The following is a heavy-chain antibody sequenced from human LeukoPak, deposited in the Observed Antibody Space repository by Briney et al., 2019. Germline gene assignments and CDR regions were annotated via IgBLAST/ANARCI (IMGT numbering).Heavy chain of an antibody. CDR3: ARVYVVVPAAMGTYYYGSGSYSLDY. CDR1: GGSFSKYY. J-gene: IGHJ4*02. D-gene: IGHD3-10*01. V-gene: IGHV4-34*01. Sequence: SETLSLTCAVSGGSFSKYYWSWIRQPPGKGPEWIGDINHTGSTKYNPSLKSRVTISVDTSKNQFSLKLSSVTAADTAVYYCARVYVVVPAAMGTYYYGSGSYSLDYWGQGTLVTVSS. CDR2: INHTGST.